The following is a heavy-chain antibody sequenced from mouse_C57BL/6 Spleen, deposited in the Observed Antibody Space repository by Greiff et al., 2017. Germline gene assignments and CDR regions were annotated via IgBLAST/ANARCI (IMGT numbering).Heavy chain of an antibody. CDR1: GYTFTSYG. D-gene: IGHD2-1*01. J-gene: IGHJ1*03. CDR3: ARGELLSADWYIEV. Sequence: QVQLKESGAELARPGASVKLSCKASGYTFTSYGISWVKQRTGQGLEWIGEIYPRSGNTYYNEKFKGKATLTADKSSSTAYMALRSLTSADSAVYFCARGELLSADWYIEVWSTGTTVTVSS. V-gene: IGHV1-81*01. CDR2: IYPRSGNT.